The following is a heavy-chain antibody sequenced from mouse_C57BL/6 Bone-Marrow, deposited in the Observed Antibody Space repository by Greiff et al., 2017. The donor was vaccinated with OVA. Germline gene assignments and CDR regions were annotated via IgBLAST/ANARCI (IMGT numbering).Heavy chain of an antibody. CDR3: TQRDAWFAY. CDR1: GFNIKDDY. CDR2: IDPENGDT. V-gene: IGHV14-4*01. Sequence: EVQLQESGAELVRPGASVKLSCTASGFNIKDDYMHWVKQRPEQGLEWIGWIDPENGDTEYASKFQGKATITADTSSNTAYLQLSSLTSEDTAVYYCTQRDAWFAYWGQGTLVTVSA. J-gene: IGHJ3*01.